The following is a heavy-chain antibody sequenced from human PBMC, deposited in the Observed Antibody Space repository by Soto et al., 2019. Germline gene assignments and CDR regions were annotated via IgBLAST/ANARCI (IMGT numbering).Heavy chain of an antibody. V-gene: IGHV1-2*04. CDR2: INPNSGGT. CDR1: GYTFTSYC. Sequence: GASVKVSCKASGYTFTSYCISWVRHAPGQGLEWMGWINPNSGGTNYAQKFQGWVTMTRDTSISTTYMELSRLRSDDTAVYYCASWGYSSSSDAFDIWGQGTMVTVSS. CDR3: ASWGYSSSSDAFDI. D-gene: IGHD6-13*01. J-gene: IGHJ3*02.